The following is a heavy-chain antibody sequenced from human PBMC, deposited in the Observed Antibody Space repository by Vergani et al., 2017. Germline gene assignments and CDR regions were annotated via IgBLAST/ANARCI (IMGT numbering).Heavy chain of an antibody. CDR2: IWYDGSNK. CDR3: AGEDKRWLQLGGGAFDI. Sequence: QVQLVESGGGVVQPGRSLRLSCAASGFTFSSYGMHWVRQAPGKGLEWVAVIWYDGSNKYYADSVKGRFTISRDNSKNTLYLQMNSLRAEDTAVYYCAGEDKRWLQLGGGAFDIWGQGTMVTVSS. D-gene: IGHD5-24*01. V-gene: IGHV3-33*01. CDR1: GFTFSSYG. J-gene: IGHJ3*02.